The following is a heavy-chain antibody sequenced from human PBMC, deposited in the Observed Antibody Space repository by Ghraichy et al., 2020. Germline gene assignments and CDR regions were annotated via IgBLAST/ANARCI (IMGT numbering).Heavy chain of an antibody. CDR3: AASPPYYYGSGSYYMDPYYYYYGMDV. D-gene: IGHD3-10*01. Sequence: LSLTCTVSGGSISSSSYYWGWIRQPPGKGLEWIGSIYYSGSTYYNPSLKSRVTISVDTSKNQFSLKLSSVTAADTAVYYCAASPPYYYGSGSYYMDPYYYYYGMDVWGQGTTVTVSS. CDR1: GGSISSSSYY. CDR2: IYYSGST. J-gene: IGHJ6*02. V-gene: IGHV4-39*01.